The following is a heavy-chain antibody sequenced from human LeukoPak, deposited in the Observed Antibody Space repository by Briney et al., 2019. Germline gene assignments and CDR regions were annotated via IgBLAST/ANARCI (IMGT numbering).Heavy chain of an antibody. D-gene: IGHD1-26*01. Sequence: PGGSLGLSCAASGFTFSSCWMNWVRQAPGKGLEWVANIKQDGTEKYFVDSVKGRFTISRDNAKNSLYLQMNSLRAEDTAVYYCARAGMGMGATTLSGEFLGSWGQGTLVTVSS. CDR2: IKQDGTEK. CDR1: GFTFSSCW. CDR3: ARAGMGMGATTLSGEFLGS. J-gene: IGHJ4*02. V-gene: IGHV3-7*01.